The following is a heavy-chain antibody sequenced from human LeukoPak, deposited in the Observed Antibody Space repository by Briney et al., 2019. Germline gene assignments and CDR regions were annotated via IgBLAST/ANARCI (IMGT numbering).Heavy chain of an antibody. D-gene: IGHD6-19*01. CDR3: ARDRRLKNCSGYGY. J-gene: IGHJ4*02. CDR2: ISSSSSYI. CDR1: GFTFSSYS. V-gene: IGHV3-21*01. Sequence: AGGSLRLSCAASGFTFSSYSMNWVRQAPGKGLEWVSSISSSSSYIYYADSVKGRFTISRDNAKNSLYLQMNSLRAEDTAVYYCARDRRLKNCSGYGYWGQGTLVTVSS.